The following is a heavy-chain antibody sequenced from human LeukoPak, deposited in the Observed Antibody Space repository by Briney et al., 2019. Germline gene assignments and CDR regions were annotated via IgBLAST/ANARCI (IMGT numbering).Heavy chain of an antibody. D-gene: IGHD6-19*01. V-gene: IGHV1-58*01. CDR3: AAGTSGWYQGLNY. CDR1: GFTFTSSA. Sequence: SVKVSCKASGFTFTSSAVQWVRQARGQRLEWIGWIVVGSGNTNYAQKFQERVTITRDMSTSTAYMELSSLRSEDTAVYYCAAGTSGWYQGLNYWGQGTLDTVSS. J-gene: IGHJ4*02. CDR2: IVVGSGNT.